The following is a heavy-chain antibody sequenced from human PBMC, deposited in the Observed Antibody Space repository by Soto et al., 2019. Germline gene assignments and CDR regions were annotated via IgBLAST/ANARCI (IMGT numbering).Heavy chain of an antibody. CDR1: GYTFTSYY. J-gene: IGHJ3*02. CDR2: INPSGGST. Sequence: ASVKVSCKASGYTFTSYYMHWVRQAPGQGLEWMGIINPSGGSTSYAQKFQGRVTMTRDTSTSTGYMELSCLRSEDTAGYYCARFTTVTDAFDIWGQGTMVTVSS. V-gene: IGHV1-46*03. CDR3: ARFTTVTDAFDI. D-gene: IGHD4-17*01.